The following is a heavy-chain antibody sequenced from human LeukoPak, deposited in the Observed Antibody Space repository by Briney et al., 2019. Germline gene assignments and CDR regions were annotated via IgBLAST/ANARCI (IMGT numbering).Heavy chain of an antibody. J-gene: IGHJ4*02. Sequence: SETLSLTCAVYGGPFSGYYWSWIRQPPGKGLEWIGEINHSGSTNYNPSLKSRVTISVDTSKNQFSLKLSSVTAADTAVYYCAIRGPLGGAYFDYWGQGTLVTVSS. D-gene: IGHD3-16*01. CDR1: GGPFSGYY. V-gene: IGHV4-34*01. CDR2: INHSGST. CDR3: AIRGPLGGAYFDY.